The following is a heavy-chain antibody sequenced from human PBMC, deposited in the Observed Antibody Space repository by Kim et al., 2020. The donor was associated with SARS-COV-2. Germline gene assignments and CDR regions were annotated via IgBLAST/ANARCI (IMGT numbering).Heavy chain of an antibody. D-gene: IGHD1-26*01. V-gene: IGHV1-46*01. CDR3: ARDRSGSYFQLYAFDI. Sequence: KFQGRVTMTRDTSTSTVYMELSSLRSEDTAVYYCARDRSGSYFQLYAFDIWGQGTMVTVSS. J-gene: IGHJ3*02.